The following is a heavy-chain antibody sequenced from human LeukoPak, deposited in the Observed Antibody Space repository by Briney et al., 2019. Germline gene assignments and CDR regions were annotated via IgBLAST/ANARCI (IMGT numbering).Heavy chain of an antibody. D-gene: IGHD3-22*01. CDR1: GFTFDDYA. CDR2: ISWNSGNI. J-gene: IGHJ4*02. Sequence: PGRSLRLSCAASGFTFDDYAMHWVRQAPGKGLEWVSDISWNSGNIGYADSVKGRFTISRDNAKNSPYLQMNSLRAEDMALYYCAKEATYYDSSGYFDYWGQGTLVTVSS. CDR3: AKEATYYDSSGYFDY. V-gene: IGHV3-9*03.